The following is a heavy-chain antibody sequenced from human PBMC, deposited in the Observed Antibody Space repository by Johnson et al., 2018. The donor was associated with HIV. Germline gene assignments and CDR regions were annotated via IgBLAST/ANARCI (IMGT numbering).Heavy chain of an antibody. V-gene: IGHV3-30-3*01. CDR1: GFTFSSSA. D-gene: IGHD6-13*01. CDR3: ARDRGGIAEQSGAFDI. CDR2: ISYDGSIK. Sequence: QVQLVESGGGVVQPGKSLRLSCAASGFTFSSSAMHWVRQAPGQGLQWVALISYDGSIKYFADSLKGRFTISRDNSKNTLHLQMNSLRAEDTAVYYCARDRGGIAEQSGAFDIWGQGTMVTVSS. J-gene: IGHJ3*02.